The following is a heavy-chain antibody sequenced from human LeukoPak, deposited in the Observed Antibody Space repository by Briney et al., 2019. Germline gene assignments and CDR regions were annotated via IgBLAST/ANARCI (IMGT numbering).Heavy chain of an antibody. CDR1: GYSFTSYY. CDR2: INPSGGST. J-gene: IGHJ6*04. V-gene: IGHV1-46*01. CDR3: ARDEVGYCSSTSCRPYYYHYGMDV. D-gene: IGHD2-2*01. Sequence: GASVKVSCKASGYSFTSYYMHWVRQAPGQGLEWMGIINPSGGSTSYAQKFQGRVTMTRDTSTSTVYMELSSLRSEDTAVYYCARDEVGYCSSTSCRPYYYHYGMDVWGKGTTVTVSS.